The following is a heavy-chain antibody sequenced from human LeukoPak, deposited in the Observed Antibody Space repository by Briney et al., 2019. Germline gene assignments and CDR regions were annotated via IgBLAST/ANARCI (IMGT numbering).Heavy chain of an antibody. D-gene: IGHD1-26*01. J-gene: IGHJ4*02. Sequence: GGSLRLSCAASGFTFSSYGMHWVRQAPGKGLEWVAVISYDGSNKYYADSVKGRFTISRDNSKNTLYLQMNSLRAEDTAVYYCASSGSYRSDYWGQGTLVTVSS. CDR3: ASSGSYRSDY. CDR2: ISYDGSNK. V-gene: IGHV3-30*03. CDR1: GFTFSSYG.